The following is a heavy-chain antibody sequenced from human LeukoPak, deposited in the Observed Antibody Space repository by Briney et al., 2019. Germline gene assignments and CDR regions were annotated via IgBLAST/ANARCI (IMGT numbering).Heavy chain of an antibody. CDR1: GYIFTNFW. D-gene: IGHD2-21*02. J-gene: IGHJ4*02. Sequence: PGESLRISCKGSGYIFTNFWIGWVRQKPGKGLEWMGIISPGDSDTRYSPSFQGQVTISADKSITTAYLQWSSLKASDTAMYYCARKLAHCGNYCYDFDYWGQGTLVTVSS. CDR3: ARKLAHCGNYCYDFDY. CDR2: ISPGDSDT. V-gene: IGHV5-51*01.